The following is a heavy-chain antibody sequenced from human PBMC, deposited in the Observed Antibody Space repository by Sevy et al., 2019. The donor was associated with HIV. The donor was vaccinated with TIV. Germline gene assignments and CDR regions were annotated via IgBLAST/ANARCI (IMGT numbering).Heavy chain of an antibody. Sequence: GGSLRLSCAASGFVFSSYYFHWVRQAPGKGLEWVAFFSFDGDNKYYADSVKGRFTISRDNSKTTLYLEMNGLTTEDTAVYYCARTVTTHYYYGMDVWGQGTAVTVSS. D-gene: IGHD4-17*01. CDR3: ARTVTTHYYYGMDV. V-gene: IGHV3-30*04. J-gene: IGHJ6*02. CDR1: GFVFSSYY. CDR2: FSFDGDNK.